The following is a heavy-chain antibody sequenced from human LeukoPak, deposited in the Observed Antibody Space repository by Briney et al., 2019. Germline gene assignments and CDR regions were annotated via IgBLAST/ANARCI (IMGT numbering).Heavy chain of an antibody. CDR3: VQVRGIVGATYFDY. J-gene: IGHJ4*02. Sequence: GGSLRLSSPASGFTLSNYATHWVRQAPGKGLEYISAITSDGYTTYHADSVKGRFTISRDNSKNTLYLQMNSLRAADPAVNYCVQVRGIVGATYFDYWGERTLVTVSS. CDR2: ITSDGYTT. V-gene: IGHV3-64D*08. D-gene: IGHD1-26*01. CDR1: GFTLSNYA.